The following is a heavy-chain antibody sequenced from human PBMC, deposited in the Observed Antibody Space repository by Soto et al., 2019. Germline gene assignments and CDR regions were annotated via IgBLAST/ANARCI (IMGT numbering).Heavy chain of an antibody. CDR3: AKEKISTSCCNWFDP. Sequence: PGGSLRLSCAASGFTFSNYGMHWVRQAPGKGLEWVAVLSYDGNNKYYADNVKSRYTISRDNTKDTLKLQMNSLRAEDTAVYYCAKEKISTSCCNWFDPWGQGTLVTVSS. J-gene: IGHJ5*02. D-gene: IGHD2-2*01. CDR2: LSYDGNNK. V-gene: IGHV3-30*18. CDR1: GFTFSNYG.